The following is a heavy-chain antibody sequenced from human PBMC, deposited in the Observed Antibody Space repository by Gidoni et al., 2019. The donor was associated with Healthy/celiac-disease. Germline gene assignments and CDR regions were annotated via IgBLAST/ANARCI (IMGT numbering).Heavy chain of an antibody. J-gene: IGHJ4*02. Sequence: QVQLVPSGAEVKKPGASVTVSCKAYGYTFTSDGISWVRQAPGQGLEWMGWISAYNGNTNYAQKLQGRVTMTTDTSTSTAYMELRSLRSDDTAVYYCARESAAYCGGDCSPDYWGQGTLVTVSS. CDR2: ISAYNGNT. CDR3: ARESAAYCGGDCSPDY. CDR1: GYTFTSDG. V-gene: IGHV1-18*01. D-gene: IGHD2-21*01.